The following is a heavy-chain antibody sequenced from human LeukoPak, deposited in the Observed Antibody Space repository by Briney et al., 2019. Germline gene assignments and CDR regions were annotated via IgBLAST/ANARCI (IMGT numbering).Heavy chain of an antibody. J-gene: IGHJ4*02. Sequence: GASVKVSCKASGYTFTGYYIHWVRQAPGLGLEWMGWINPNSGGTDYAQKFQGRVTMTRDTSITTAYMELTSLRSDDTAVYYCATARDRNSVYSSFDYWGQGTLVTVSS. D-gene: IGHD5/OR15-5a*01. CDR3: ATARDRNSVYSSFDY. V-gene: IGHV1-2*02. CDR1: GYTFTGYY. CDR2: INPNSGGT.